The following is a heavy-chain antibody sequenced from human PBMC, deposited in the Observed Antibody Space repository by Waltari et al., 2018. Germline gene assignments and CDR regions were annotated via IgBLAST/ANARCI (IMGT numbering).Heavy chain of an antibody. J-gene: IGHJ1*01. CDR2: IIPICGTA. Sequence: QVQLVQSGAEVKKPGSSVKVSCKASGGTFSSYAISWVRQAPGQGLEWMGRIIPICGTANYAQKFQGRVTITADKSTSTAYMELSSLRSEDTAVYYCARDWTMVVSHSAEYFQHWGQGTLVTVSS. CDR3: ARDWTMVVSHSAEYFQH. CDR1: GGTFSSYA. V-gene: IGHV1-69*08. D-gene: IGHD2-15*01.